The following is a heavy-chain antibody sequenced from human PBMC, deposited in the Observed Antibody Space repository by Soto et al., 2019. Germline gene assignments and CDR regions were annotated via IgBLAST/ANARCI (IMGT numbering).Heavy chain of an antibody. CDR3: VRAAPRDSSGVYFDF. V-gene: IGHV4-4*02. CDR1: GASIGTSNW. Sequence: PSETLSLTCTVSGASIGTSNWWSWVRQSPGKELEWIGEIHDSGSTESNPSLKSRVTISLDKSKKQFSLNVSSVTAADTAVYYCVRAAPRDSSGVYFDFWGQGGLVTVSS. CDR2: IHDSGST. J-gene: IGHJ4*02. D-gene: IGHD6-19*01.